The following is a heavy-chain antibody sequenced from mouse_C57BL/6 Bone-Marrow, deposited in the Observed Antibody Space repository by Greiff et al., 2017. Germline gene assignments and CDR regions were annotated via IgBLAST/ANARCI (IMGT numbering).Heavy chain of an antibody. CDR2: IYPSDSET. D-gene: IGHD4-1*01. Sequence: QVQLQQPGAELVRPGSSVKLSCKASGYTFTSYWMDWVKQRPGQGLEWIGNIYPSDSETHYNQKFKDKATLTVDKSSSTAYMQLSILTSEDSAVYCCALLGFWFAYWGQGTLVTVSA. CDR3: ALLGFWFAY. V-gene: IGHV1-61*01. CDR1: GYTFTSYW. J-gene: IGHJ3*01.